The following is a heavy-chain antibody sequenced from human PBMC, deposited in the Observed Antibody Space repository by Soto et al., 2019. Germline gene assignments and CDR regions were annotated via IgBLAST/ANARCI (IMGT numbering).Heavy chain of an antibody. V-gene: IGHV6-1*01. CDR3: ARGEQYSGRIFDY. J-gene: IGHJ4*01. CDR1: GDSVSSNSSG. CDR2: TYYRSKWYY. D-gene: IGHD1-26*01. Sequence: SQTRSLTCAITGDSVSSNSSGWSWVRQSPSRGLEWLGRTYYRSKWYYEYAVSVRGRITINPDTSKNQYSLQLNSVTPEDTAVYFCARGEQYSGRIFDYWGEGTLLTFSS.